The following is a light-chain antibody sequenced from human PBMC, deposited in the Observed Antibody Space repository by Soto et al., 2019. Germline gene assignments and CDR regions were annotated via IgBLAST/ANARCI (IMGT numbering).Light chain of an antibody. V-gene: IGKV3-20*01. CDR2: GAS. CDR3: QQYCSSGT. J-gene: IGKJ1*01. Sequence: TLSLSPGERATLSCRASQSVSSSFLAWYQQKPGQAPRLLIYGASNRATGIPDRFNGSGSGTDFTLTISRLEPEDFAVYYCQQYCSSGTFGHGTMVDIK. CDR1: QSVSSSF.